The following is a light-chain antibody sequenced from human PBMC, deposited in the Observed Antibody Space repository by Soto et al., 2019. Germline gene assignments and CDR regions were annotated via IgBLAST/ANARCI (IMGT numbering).Light chain of an antibody. CDR2: GAS. CDR3: QQYGSSPWT. V-gene: IGKV3-20*01. Sequence: EIVLTQSPGTLSLSPEERATLSCRASQSVSSSYLAWYQQKPGQAPRLLIYGASSRATGIPDRFSGSGSGTDFTLTISRLEPEDFAMYYCQQYGSSPWTFGQGTRVDIK. CDR1: QSVSSSY. J-gene: IGKJ1*01.